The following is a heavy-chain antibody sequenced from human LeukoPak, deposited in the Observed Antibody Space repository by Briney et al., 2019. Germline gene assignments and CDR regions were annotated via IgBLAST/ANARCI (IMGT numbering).Heavy chain of an antibody. CDR3: AKRPVQVGIAVADDY. CDR2: ISGSGGST. J-gene: IGHJ4*02. D-gene: IGHD6-19*01. V-gene: IGHV3-23*01. CDR1: GFTFSSYA. Sequence: GGSLRLSCAASGFTFSSYAMSWVRQAPGKGLEWVSAISGSGGSTYYADSVKGRFTISRDNSKNTLYLQMNSLRADDTAVYYCAKRPVQVGIAVADDYWGQGTLVTVSS.